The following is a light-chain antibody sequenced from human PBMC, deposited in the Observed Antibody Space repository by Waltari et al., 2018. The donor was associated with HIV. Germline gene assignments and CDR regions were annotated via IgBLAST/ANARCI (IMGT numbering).Light chain of an antibody. J-gene: IGLJ1*01. Sequence: QSALTQPASVSGSPAQSITISCVGTSSDVGGYKYVSWYQQHPGKAPRLMIYDVSNRPSGVSNRFSGSKSGNTASLTISGLQAEDEADYYCSSYTTSNTPYVSGTGTKVTVL. CDR2: DVS. CDR3: SSYTTSNTPYV. CDR1: SSDVGGYKY. V-gene: IGLV2-14*03.